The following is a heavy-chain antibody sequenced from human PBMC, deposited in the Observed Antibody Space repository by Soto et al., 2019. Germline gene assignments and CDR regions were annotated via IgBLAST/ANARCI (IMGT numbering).Heavy chain of an antibody. CDR3: ANVRTRGIYVESRSGLDF. J-gene: IGHJ4*02. CDR2: ISYDGSNK. V-gene: IGHV3-30*18. Sequence: GGSLRLSCAASGFTFFSYGMHWVRKAPGKGLEWVAVISYDGSNKYYGDSVKGRFTISRDNSKNTLYLQMNSLRADDTAVYYCANVRTRGIYVESRSGLDFCGQRTLVSVSS. D-gene: IGHD3-3*01. CDR1: GFTFFSYG.